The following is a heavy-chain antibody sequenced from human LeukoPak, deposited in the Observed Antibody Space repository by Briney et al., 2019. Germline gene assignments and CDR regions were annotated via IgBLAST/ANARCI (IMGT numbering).Heavy chain of an antibody. V-gene: IGHV1-69*13. CDR2: IIPIIGTA. Sequence: SVKVSCKASGGTFTSYAISWVRQAPGQGLEWMGGIIPIIGTANYAQKFQGRVTITADESTSTAYMELSSLRSEDTAVYYCARDRVTTVTSVDPKTFDYWGQGTLVTVSS. J-gene: IGHJ4*02. CDR1: GGTFTSYA. D-gene: IGHD4-11*01. CDR3: ARDRVTTVTSVDPKTFDY.